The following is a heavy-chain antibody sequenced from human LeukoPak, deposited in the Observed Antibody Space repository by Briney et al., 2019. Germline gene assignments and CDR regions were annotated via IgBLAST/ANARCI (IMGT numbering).Heavy chain of an antibody. D-gene: IGHD4-17*01. J-gene: IGHJ4*02. Sequence: PSETLSLTCTVSGYSISSGYYWGWIRQPPGKGLEWIGSIYHSGSTYYNPSLKSRVTISVDTSKNQFSLKLSSVTAADTAVYYCAREPPATNFYPTLFDYWGQGTLVTVSS. CDR1: GYSISSGYY. CDR2: IYHSGST. CDR3: AREPPATNFYPTLFDY. V-gene: IGHV4-38-2*02.